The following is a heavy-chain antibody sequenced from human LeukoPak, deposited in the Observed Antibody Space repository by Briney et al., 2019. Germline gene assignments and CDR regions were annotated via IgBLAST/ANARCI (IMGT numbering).Heavy chain of an antibody. CDR1: GGSISSSSYY. Sequence: PSETLSLTCTVSGGSISSSSYYWGWIRQPPGKGLEWIGSIYYSGSTYYNPSLKSRVTISVDTSKNQFSLKLSSVTAADTAVYYCARGGGSGYYYRSLVYWGQGTLVTVSS. CDR3: ARGGGSGYYYRSLVY. V-gene: IGHV4-39*07. J-gene: IGHJ4*02. D-gene: IGHD3-22*01. CDR2: IYYSGST.